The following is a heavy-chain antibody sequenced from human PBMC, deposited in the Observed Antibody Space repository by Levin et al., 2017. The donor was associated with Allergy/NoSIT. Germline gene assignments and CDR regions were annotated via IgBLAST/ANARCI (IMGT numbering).Heavy chain of an antibody. V-gene: IGHV3-30-3*01. CDR2: ISYDGSNK. D-gene: IGHD2-21*02. CDR1: GFTFSNFA. CDR3: ARARMTAILRNYYYMDV. J-gene: IGHJ6*03. Sequence: GESLKISCAASGFTFSNFAMHWVRQAPGKGLEWVAVISYDGSNKYYADSVKGRFTISRDISKNTLYLQMNSLRAEDTAVFYCARARMTAILRNYYYMDVWGKGTTVTVSS.